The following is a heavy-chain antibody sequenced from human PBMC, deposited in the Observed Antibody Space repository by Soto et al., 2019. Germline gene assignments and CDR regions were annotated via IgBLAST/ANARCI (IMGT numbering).Heavy chain of an antibody. V-gene: IGHV2-70*04. J-gene: IGHJ6*02. CDR3: ARILSVTGTGGADV. CDR1: EFSLSTRAMR. D-gene: IGHD1-7*01. Sequence: EXGPPRGTXRQTLTLTFTFAEFSLSTRAMRVTCIRQPPGKALEWLARIDWNDDKFYSTSLKTRLTISKDTSKNQVVLTMNNMDTVDTATYYCARILSVTGTGGADVWGQGTTVTVSS. CDR2: IDWNDDK.